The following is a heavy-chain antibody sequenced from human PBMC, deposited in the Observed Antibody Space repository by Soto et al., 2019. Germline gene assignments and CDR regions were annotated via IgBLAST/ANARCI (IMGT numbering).Heavy chain of an antibody. V-gene: IGHV3-7*03. Sequence: VGSLRLSCAASGFTFSSYWMSWVRQAPGKGLEWVANIKQDGSEKYYVDSVKGRFTISRDNAKNSLYLQMNSLRAEDTAVYYCARRIAAQNYGMDVWGQGTTVTVSS. CDR2: IKQDGSEK. CDR1: GFTFSSYW. J-gene: IGHJ6*02. D-gene: IGHD6-6*01. CDR3: ARRIAAQNYGMDV.